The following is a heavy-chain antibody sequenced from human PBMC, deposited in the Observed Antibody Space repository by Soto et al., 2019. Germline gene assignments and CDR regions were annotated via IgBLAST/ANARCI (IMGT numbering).Heavy chain of an antibody. CDR2: MNPNSGNT. V-gene: IGHV1-8*01. Sequence: ASVKVSCKASGYTFTSYDINWVRQATGQGLEWMGWMNPNSGNTGYAQKFQGRVTMTRNTSISTAYMELSSLRSEDTAVYYCARTEYYDFWSGYYSNFDYWGQGTLVTVSS. D-gene: IGHD3-3*01. CDR3: ARTEYYDFWSGYYSNFDY. J-gene: IGHJ4*02. CDR1: GYTFTSYD.